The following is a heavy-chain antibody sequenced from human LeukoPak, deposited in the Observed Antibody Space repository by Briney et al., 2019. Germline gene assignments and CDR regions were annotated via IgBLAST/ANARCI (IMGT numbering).Heavy chain of an antibody. Sequence: GESLKISCKGSGYSFTSYWIGWVRQMPGKGLEWMGVVYPGDSDTRYSPSFQGQVTISADKSISTAYLQWSSLKASHTAMYYCARLRRANYDSSAYYWEDAFDIWGQGTMVTVSS. D-gene: IGHD3-22*01. V-gene: IGHV5-51*01. CDR3: ARLRRANYDSSAYYWEDAFDI. CDR2: VYPGDSDT. CDR1: GYSFTSYW. J-gene: IGHJ3*02.